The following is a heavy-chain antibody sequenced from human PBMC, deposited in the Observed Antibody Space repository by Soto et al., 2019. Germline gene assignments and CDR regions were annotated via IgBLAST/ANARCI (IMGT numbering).Heavy chain of an antibody. J-gene: IGHJ5*02. Sequence: PSETLSLTCAVYGGSFSGYYWSWIRQPPGKGLEWIGEINHSGSTNYNPSLKSRVTISVDTSKNQFSLKLSSVTAADTAVYYCARGFRYCSSTSCSNWFDPWGQGTLVTVSS. CDR1: GGSFSGYY. CDR2: INHSGST. D-gene: IGHD2-2*01. CDR3: ARGFRYCSSTSCSNWFDP. V-gene: IGHV4-34*01.